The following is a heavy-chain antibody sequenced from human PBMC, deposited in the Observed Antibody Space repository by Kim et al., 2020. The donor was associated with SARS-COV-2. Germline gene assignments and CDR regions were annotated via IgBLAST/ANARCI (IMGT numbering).Heavy chain of an antibody. CDR2: IIPIFGTT. CDR3: ATTVTDAANYYYGMDV. D-gene: IGHD4-4*01. Sequence: SVKVSCKASGGTFSSYVISWVRQAPGQGLEWMGGIIPIFGTTNYAQKFQARATITADDSTSTAYMELSSLRSEDTAVYYCATTVTDAANYYYGMDVWGQGTTVTVSS. J-gene: IGHJ6*02. V-gene: IGHV1-69*13. CDR1: GGTFSSYV.